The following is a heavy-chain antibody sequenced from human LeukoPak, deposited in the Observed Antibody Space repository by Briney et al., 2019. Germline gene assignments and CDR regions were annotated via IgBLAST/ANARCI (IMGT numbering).Heavy chain of an antibody. CDR2: IQYDRSNK. Sequence: GGSLRLSCAASGFTFSSSGMHWVRQAPGKGLEWVAFIQYDRSNKYYADSVKGRFTISRDNSKNTLYLQMNSLRTDDTAVYYCAKAYRDPYYFEYWGQGTLVTVSS. CDR3: AKAYRDPYYFEY. J-gene: IGHJ4*02. CDR1: GFTFSSSG. V-gene: IGHV3-30*02. D-gene: IGHD3-10*01.